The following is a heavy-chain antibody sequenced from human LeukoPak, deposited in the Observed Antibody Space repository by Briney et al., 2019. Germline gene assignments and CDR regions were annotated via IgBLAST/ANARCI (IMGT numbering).Heavy chain of an antibody. CDR3: AKERNFYDSSGPFDY. D-gene: IGHD3-22*01. CDR2: ISGSGGST. CDR1: GFTFSSYA. J-gene: IGHJ4*02. Sequence: GGSLRLSCAASGFTFSSYAMSWVRQAPGKGLEWVSDISGSGGSTYYADSVKGRFTISRENSKNSLYLQMNGLRTEDTALYYCAKERNFYDSSGPFDYWGQGTLVTVSS. V-gene: IGHV3-23*01.